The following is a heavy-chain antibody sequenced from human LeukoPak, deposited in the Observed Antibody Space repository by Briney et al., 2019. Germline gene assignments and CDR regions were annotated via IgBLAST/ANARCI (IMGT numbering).Heavy chain of an antibody. CDR1: GFTFSSYG. CDR3: AKGRWNFDY. Sequence: PGASLRLSCAASGFTFSSYGMSWVRQAPGKGLEWVSGISGSGGSSGGSTYYADSVKGRFTISRDNSKNMLCLQMNSLRAEDTAVYYCAKGRWNFDYWGQGSLVTVSS. J-gene: IGHJ4*02. V-gene: IGHV3-23*01. CDR2: ISGSGGSSGGST. D-gene: IGHD1-1*01.